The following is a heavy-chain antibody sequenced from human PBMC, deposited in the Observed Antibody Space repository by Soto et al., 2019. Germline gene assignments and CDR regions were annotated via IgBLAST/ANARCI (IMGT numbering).Heavy chain of an antibody. CDR3: VRDGTKTLRDWFDP. V-gene: IGHV4-4*07. CDR1: GASISGFY. CDR2: IYATGTT. D-gene: IGHD1-1*01. Sequence: ETLSLTCTVSGASISGFYWSWIRKSAGKGLEWIGRIYATGTTDYNPSLKSRVMMSVDTSKKQFSLKLRSVTAADTAVYYCVRDGTKTLRDWFDPWGQGVSVTVSS. J-gene: IGHJ5*02.